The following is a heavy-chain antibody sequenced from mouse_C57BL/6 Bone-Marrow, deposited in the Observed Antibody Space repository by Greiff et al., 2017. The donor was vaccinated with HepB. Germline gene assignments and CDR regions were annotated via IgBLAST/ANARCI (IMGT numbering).Heavy chain of an antibody. V-gene: IGHV1-59*01. Sequence: VQLQQSGAELVRPGTSVKLSCKASGYTFTSYWMHWVKQRPGQGLEWIGVIDPSDSYTNYNQKFKGKATLTVDTSSSTAYMQLSSLTSEDSAVYYCAEGFAYWGQGTLVTVSA. CDR3: AEGFAY. CDR2: IDPSDSYT. J-gene: IGHJ3*01. CDR1: GYTFTSYW.